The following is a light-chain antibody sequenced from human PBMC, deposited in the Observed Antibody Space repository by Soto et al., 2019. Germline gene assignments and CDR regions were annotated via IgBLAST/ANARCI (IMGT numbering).Light chain of an antibody. CDR3: RQRYSTPPWT. V-gene: IGKV1-39*01. J-gene: IGKJ1*01. CDR2: AAS. Sequence: IQMTQSPSTLSASVGYRVTITCRSGQSISSYLNWYQQKPWKAPKLLIYAASSLQSWVPSRFSGSGSGTDFTITISSMQPEDFATYYCRQRYSTPPWTFGQGAKVDIK. CDR1: QSISSY.